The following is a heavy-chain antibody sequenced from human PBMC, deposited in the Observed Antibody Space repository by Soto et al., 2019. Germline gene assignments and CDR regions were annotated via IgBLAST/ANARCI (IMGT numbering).Heavy chain of an antibody. CDR2: IKQNGSEK. CDR3: ARALCSETDEL. V-gene: IGHV3-7*01. CDR1: GFTFSRFW. Sequence: EVQLVESEGGLVQPGGSLRLSCAGSGFTFSRFWMSWVRQAPGKGLEWVANIKQNGSEKYYVDSVKGRFTISRDNAKNSLYLQMNSLRAEDTAVYYCARALCSETDELWGQGTLVTVSS. D-gene: IGHD6-19*01. J-gene: IGHJ4*02.